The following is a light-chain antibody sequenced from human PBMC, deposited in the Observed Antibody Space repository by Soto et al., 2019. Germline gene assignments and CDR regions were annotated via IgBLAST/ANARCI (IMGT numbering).Light chain of an antibody. Sequence: EIVLTQSPGTLSLSPGERATLSCRASQSVSSSYLAWYQQKPGQAPRLLIYDASSRDTGIPDRFSGSGSGTDFTLTISRLEPEDFAVYYCQQYGSSPRTFGQGTKVAIK. CDR1: QSVSSSY. V-gene: IGKV3-20*01. CDR2: DAS. CDR3: QQYGSSPRT. J-gene: IGKJ1*01.